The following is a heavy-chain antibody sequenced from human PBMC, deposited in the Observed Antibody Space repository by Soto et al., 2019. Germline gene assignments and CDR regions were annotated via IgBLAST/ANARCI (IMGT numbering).Heavy chain of an antibody. J-gene: IGHJ4*02. CDR3: GRGFGGTH. D-gene: IGHD2-15*01. CDR2: INKDGSAK. CDR1: GFTFNNNY. V-gene: IGHV3-7*05. Sequence: EVQLVESGGGLVQPGGSLRLPCAASGFTFNNNYMVWVRQAPGRGLEWVANINKDGSAKYYVDSVKGRFTISRENAKSSLYLQINSLRAEDTATYYCGRGFGGTHWGQGSLVTVSS.